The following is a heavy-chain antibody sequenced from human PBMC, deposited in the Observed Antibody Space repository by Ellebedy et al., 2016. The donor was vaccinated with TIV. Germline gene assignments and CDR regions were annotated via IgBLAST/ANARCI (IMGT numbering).Heavy chain of an antibody. CDR2: IYYSGST. D-gene: IGHD3-10*01. J-gene: IGHJ5*02. CDR3: ARWFGELLYVRWFDP. Sequence: SETLSLTCTVSGGSISSSSNYWGWIRQPPGKGLEWIGSIYYSGSTYYNPSLNSRVTISVDTSKSQFSLKLTSVTAADTAVYYCARWFGELLYVRWFDPWGQGTLVTVSS. CDR1: GGSISSSSNY. V-gene: IGHV4-39*01.